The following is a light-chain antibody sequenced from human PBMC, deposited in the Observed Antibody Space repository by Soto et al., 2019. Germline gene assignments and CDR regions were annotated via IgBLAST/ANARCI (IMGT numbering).Light chain of an antibody. CDR1: QSITNY. CDR2: AAS. V-gene: IGKV1-39*01. Sequence: DIQMTQSPSSLSASVGNRVTITCRANQSITNYLNWYQQQPGKVPKLLIYAASTLQSGVPSRFSGSGSGTDFTLTISSRQPEDFATYYCQQSYSTPDTFGQGTKLEIK. J-gene: IGKJ2*01. CDR3: QQSYSTPDT.